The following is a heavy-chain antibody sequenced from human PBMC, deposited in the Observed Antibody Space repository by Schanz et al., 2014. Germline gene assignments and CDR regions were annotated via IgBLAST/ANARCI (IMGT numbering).Heavy chain of an antibody. V-gene: IGHV1-2*06. Sequence: QVQLVQSGSQLKKPGASVKISCKASGYIFTSYALNWVRQAPGQGLEWMGRISPNSGDTHSAQKFQGRVTMTWDRSISTANMELSRLRSDDTAVYYCARESVSRTRLFDPWGQGTLVTVSS. CDR3: ARESVSRTRLFDP. CDR1: GYIFTSYA. CDR2: ISPNSGDT. D-gene: IGHD3-3*01. J-gene: IGHJ5*02.